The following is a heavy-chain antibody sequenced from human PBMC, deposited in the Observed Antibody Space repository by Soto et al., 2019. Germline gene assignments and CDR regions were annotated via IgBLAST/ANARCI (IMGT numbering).Heavy chain of an antibody. CDR1: GFTFNTYD. Sequence: EVQLLESGGGLVQPGGSLRLSCAASGFTFNTYDMSWVRQAPGTGLEWVSSIATTGETTFYADSVRGRFTISRDNAKNTLFLPMTTLGANDTAIYSCVRHGGRWGHGTLVTVSS. CDR2: IATTGETT. D-gene: IGHD3-16*01. V-gene: IGHV3-23*01. J-gene: IGHJ4*01. CDR3: VRHGGR.